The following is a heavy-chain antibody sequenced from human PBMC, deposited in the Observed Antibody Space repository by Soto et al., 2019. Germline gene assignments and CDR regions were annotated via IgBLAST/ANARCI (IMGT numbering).Heavy chain of an antibody. Sequence: QVQLVQSGAEVKQPGASVKVSCEASGYIFASYGITWVRQAPGQGLEWMGWISTYNGNTKYAPKLQGRVTMTTDTPTSTAYMELRSLRSDDTAVYYCARGGNSTPTDNWGQGTLVTVSS. CDR1: GYIFASYG. D-gene: IGHD2-21*02. CDR2: ISTYNGNT. CDR3: ARGGNSTPTDN. V-gene: IGHV1-18*01. J-gene: IGHJ4*02.